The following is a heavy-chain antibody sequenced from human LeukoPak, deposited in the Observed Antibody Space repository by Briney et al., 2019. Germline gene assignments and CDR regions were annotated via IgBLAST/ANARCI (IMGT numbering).Heavy chain of an antibody. D-gene: IGHD3-3*01. V-gene: IGHV4-4*07. J-gene: IGHJ5*02. CDR3: ARRVSEVEPTLRSGENWFDP. CDR2: ISTSGST. Sequence: SETLSLTCTVSGGSISKDYWNWIRQPAGKGLEWIGRISTSGSTLYNPSLNSRVTMSVDTSKSQFSLKLSSVTAADTAVYYCARRVSEVEPTLRSGENWFDPWGQGTLVTVSS. CDR1: GGSISKDY.